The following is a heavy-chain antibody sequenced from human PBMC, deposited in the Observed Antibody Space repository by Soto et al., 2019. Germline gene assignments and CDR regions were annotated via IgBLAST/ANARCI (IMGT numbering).Heavy chain of an antibody. CDR3: ARDSRHDFWSGYYYPTFDY. J-gene: IGHJ4*02. CDR2: IYYSGST. V-gene: IGHV4-59*01. CDR1: GGSISSYY. D-gene: IGHD3-3*01. Sequence: TLSLTCTVSGGSISSYYWSWIRQPPGKGLEWIGYIYYSGSTNYNPSLKSRVTISVDTSKNQFSLKLSSVTAADTAVYYCARDSRHDFWSGYYYPTFDYWGQGTLVTVSS.